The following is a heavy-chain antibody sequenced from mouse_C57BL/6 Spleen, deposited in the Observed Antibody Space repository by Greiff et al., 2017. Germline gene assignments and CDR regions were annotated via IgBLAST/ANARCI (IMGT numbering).Heavy chain of an antibody. J-gene: IGHJ2*01. D-gene: IGHD2-2*01. Sequence: VQLQESGPELVKPGASVKLSCKASGYTFTSYDINWVKQRPGQGLEWIGWIYPRDGSTKYNEKFKGKATLTVDTSSSTAYMELHSLTSEDSAVYFCAREGYDGGKYFDYWGQGTTLTVSS. CDR1: GYTFTSYD. V-gene: IGHV1-85*01. CDR2: IYPRDGST. CDR3: AREGYDGGKYFDY.